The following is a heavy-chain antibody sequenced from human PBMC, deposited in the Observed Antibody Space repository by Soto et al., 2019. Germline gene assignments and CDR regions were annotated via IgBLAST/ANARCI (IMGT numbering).Heavy chain of an antibody. J-gene: IGHJ4*02. CDR3: ARAAVAAGGPFDK. V-gene: IGHV4-34*01. CDR2: VNHGGST. Sequence: SASLSRTWAVSGGWFSGFFWGWIGQPPGKGLEWIGEVNHGGSTNYNPSLKSRVTISSDTSKNHFSLTLRSVTAADTAVYYCARAAVAAGGPFDKWGQGALVTVSS. CDR1: GGWFSGFF. D-gene: IGHD2-15*01.